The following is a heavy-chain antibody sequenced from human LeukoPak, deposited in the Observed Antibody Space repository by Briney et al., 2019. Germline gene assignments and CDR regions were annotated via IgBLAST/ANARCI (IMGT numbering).Heavy chain of an antibody. CDR1: GFTFSSYD. CDR2: IGTAGDT. V-gene: IGHV3-13*01. Sequence: GGSLILSCAASGFTFSSYDMPWVRQATGKVLEWISAIGTAGDTYYPGSVKGRFTISRENAKNSLYLQMNSLRAGDTAVYYCARERDYYGMDVWGQGTTVTVSS. J-gene: IGHJ6*02. CDR3: ARERDYYGMDV.